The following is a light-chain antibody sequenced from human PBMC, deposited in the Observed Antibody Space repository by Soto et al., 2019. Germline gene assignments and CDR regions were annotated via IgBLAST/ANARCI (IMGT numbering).Light chain of an antibody. CDR2: GAS. Sequence: EIVLTQSPGTLSLSPGERATLTCRASQSVNSRFLAWYQQNPGQAPRLLMYGASTRATGIPDRFSGSGSGADLTLTISRLEPEDFAVYYCQQYGSSPPMYTFGQGTNLEIK. J-gene: IGKJ2*01. CDR1: QSVNSRF. V-gene: IGKV3-20*01. CDR3: QQYGSSPPMYT.